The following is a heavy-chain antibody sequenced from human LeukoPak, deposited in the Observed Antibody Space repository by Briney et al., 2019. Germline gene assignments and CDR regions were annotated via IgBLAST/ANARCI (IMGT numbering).Heavy chain of an antibody. CDR2: MNPNSGNT. CDR3: ARVRISRSRYNWNYVWFDP. V-gene: IGHV1-8*01. Sequence: GASVKVSCKASGYTFTSYDINWVRQATGQGLEWMGWMNPNSGNTGYAQEFQGRVTMTRNTSISTAYMELSSLRSEDTAVYYCARVRISRSRYNWNYVWFDPWGQGTLVTVSS. J-gene: IGHJ5*02. D-gene: IGHD1-7*01. CDR1: GYTFTSYD.